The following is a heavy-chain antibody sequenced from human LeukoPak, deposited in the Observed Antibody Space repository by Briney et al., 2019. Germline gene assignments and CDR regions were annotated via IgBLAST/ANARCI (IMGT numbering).Heavy chain of an antibody. CDR2: ISGSGGST. CDR1: GFTFSSYA. V-gene: IGHV3-23*01. Sequence: GGSLRLSCAASGFTFSSYAMSWVRQVPGKGLEWVSAISGSGGSTYYADSVKGRFTISRDNAKNSLYLQMNSLRAEDTAVYYCAGSRGPLDYWGQGTLVTVSS. J-gene: IGHJ4*02. D-gene: IGHD3-16*01. CDR3: AGSRGPLDY.